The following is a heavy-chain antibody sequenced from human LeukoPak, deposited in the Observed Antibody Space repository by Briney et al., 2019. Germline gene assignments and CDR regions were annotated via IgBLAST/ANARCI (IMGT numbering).Heavy chain of an antibody. Sequence: ASVKVSCKASGYTFTSYYMHWVRQAPGQGLEWLGIINPSGGSTSYAQKFQGRVTMTRDTSTSTVYMELSSLRSEDTAVYYCARAYGSSSPTYYYYYYMDVWGKGTTVTVSS. V-gene: IGHV1-46*01. J-gene: IGHJ6*03. D-gene: IGHD6-6*01. CDR1: GYTFTSYY. CDR3: ARAYGSSSPTYYYYYYMDV. CDR2: INPSGGST.